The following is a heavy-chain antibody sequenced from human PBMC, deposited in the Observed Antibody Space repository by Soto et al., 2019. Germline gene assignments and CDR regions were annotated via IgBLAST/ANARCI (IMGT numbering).Heavy chain of an antibody. CDR3: ASGPRSYYYIWGSYRHLTGSHDALDI. V-gene: IGHV1-8*01. J-gene: IGHJ3*02. Sequence: QVQLVQSGAEVKKPGASVKVSCKASGYTFTSYDINWVRQATGQGLEWMGWMNPNSGNTGYAQKFQGRITMTRNTSISTAYMELSSLRSEDTAVYYCASGPRSYYYIWGSYRHLTGSHDALDIWGQGTMVTVSS. CDR2: MNPNSGNT. CDR1: GYTFTSYD. D-gene: IGHD3-16*02.